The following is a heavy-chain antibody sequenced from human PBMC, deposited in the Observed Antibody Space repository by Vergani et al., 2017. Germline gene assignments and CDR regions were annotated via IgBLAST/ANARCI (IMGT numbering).Heavy chain of an antibody. V-gene: IGHV3-23*01. D-gene: IGHD3-22*01. CDR3: AGPQGTSAYYYGGFDY. CDR1: GLTFSTYA. CDR2: ISSDGGST. Sequence: EVQLLESGGGLVQPGGSLRLSCAASGLTFSTYAMTWVRPAPGKGLEWVSTISSDGGSTYYADSVKGRFTISRDNSKNTLSLQMNSLTAEETAINYCAGPQGTSAYYYGGFDYWGQGILVTVSS. J-gene: IGHJ4*02.